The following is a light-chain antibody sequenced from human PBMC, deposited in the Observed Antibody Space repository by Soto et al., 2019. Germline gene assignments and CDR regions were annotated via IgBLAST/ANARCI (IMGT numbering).Light chain of an antibody. Sequence: QSVLTQPRSVSGSPGQSVAISCTGTSSDVGDYNYVSWYQQHPGKAPKVMIYDVSKRPSGVPDRFSGSKSGNTASLTISGLQAEDEADYYCCSYAGSPYVLGTGTKSTVL. V-gene: IGLV2-11*01. J-gene: IGLJ1*01. CDR1: SSDVGDYNY. CDR2: DVS. CDR3: CSYAGSPYV.